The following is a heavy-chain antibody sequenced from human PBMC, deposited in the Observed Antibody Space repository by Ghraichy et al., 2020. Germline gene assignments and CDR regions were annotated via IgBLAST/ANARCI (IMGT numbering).Heavy chain of an antibody. V-gene: IGHV2-5*01. D-gene: IGHD3-3*01. Sequence: SGPTLVKPTQTLTLTCTFSGFSLSTSGVGVGWIRQPPGKALEWLALIYWNDDKRYSPSLKSRLTITKDTSKNQVVLTMTNMDPVNTATYYCAHSFLGFWSGYTTGENWFDPWGQGTLVTVSS. CDR2: IYWNDDK. CDR1: GFSLSTSGVG. J-gene: IGHJ5*02. CDR3: AHSFLGFWSGYTTGENWFDP.